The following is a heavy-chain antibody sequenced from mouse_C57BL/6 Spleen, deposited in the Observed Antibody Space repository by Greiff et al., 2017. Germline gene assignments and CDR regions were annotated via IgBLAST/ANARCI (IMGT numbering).Heavy chain of an antibody. Sequence: QVQLQQSGPELVKPGASVKISCKASGYAFSSSWMNWVKQRPGKGLEWIGRLYPGDGDTNYNGKFKGKATLTADKSSSTAYMQLSSLTSEDSAVYFCARGDGYYGYFDVWGTGTTVTVSS. V-gene: IGHV1-82*01. J-gene: IGHJ1*03. CDR1: GYAFSSSW. CDR2: LYPGDGDT. D-gene: IGHD2-3*01. CDR3: ARGDGYYGYFDV.